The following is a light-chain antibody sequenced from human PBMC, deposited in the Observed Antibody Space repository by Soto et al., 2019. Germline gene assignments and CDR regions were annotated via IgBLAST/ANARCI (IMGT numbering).Light chain of an antibody. CDR2: DVS. CDR1: SSAVGGYNY. Sequence: QSALTQPASVSGSPGQSITISCTGTSSAVGGYNYVSWYQQHPGKAPKLMIYDVSNRPSGVSNRFSGSKSGNTASLTISGLHAQAEADYYCYSYTSSSTPYVFGSGTKLTVL. V-gene: IGLV2-14*01. J-gene: IGLJ1*01. CDR3: YSYTSSSTPYV.